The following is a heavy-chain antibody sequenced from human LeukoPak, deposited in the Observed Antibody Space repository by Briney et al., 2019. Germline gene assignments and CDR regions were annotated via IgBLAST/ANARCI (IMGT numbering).Heavy chain of an antibody. CDR1: GFTFSSYW. CDR3: ARDWYSSSQRGFDY. V-gene: IGHV3-7*01. D-gene: IGHD6-13*01. CDR2: IKQDGSEK. Sequence: PGGSLRLSCAASGFTFSSYWMSWVRQAPGKGLEWVANIKQDGSEKYYVDSVKGRFTISRDNVKNALYLQMNSLRAEDTAVYYCARDWYSSSQRGFDYWGQGTLVTVSS. J-gene: IGHJ4*02.